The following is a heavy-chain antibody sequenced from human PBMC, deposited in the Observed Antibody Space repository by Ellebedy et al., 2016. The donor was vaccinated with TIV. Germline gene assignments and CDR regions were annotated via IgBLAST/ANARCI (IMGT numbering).Heavy chain of an antibody. CDR1: GFTFSSYA. Sequence: GESLKISXAASGFTFSSYAMSWVRQAPGKGLEWVSAIRGSGVSTYYADSVKGRLTISRDNSKNTLYLQMNSLRAEDTAVYYCAKDPGYCSSTSCYRYFQHWGQGTLVTVSS. CDR2: IRGSGVST. CDR3: AKDPGYCSSTSCYRYFQH. J-gene: IGHJ1*01. D-gene: IGHD2-2*02. V-gene: IGHV3-23*01.